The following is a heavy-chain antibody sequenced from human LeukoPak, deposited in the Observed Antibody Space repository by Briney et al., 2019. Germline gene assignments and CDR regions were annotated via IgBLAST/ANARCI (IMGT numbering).Heavy chain of an antibody. V-gene: IGHV2-5*02. Sequence: SGPTLVKPTQTLTLTCTFSGFSFSTSGVGVGWIRQPPGKALEWLALINWDDDKRYSPSLKSRLTITKDTSKTQVVLTMTNMDPVDTATYYCAHRRRDYGSGRQLFGDAFDIWGQGTMVTVSS. D-gene: IGHD3-10*01. CDR1: GFSFSTSGVG. CDR2: INWDDDK. CDR3: AHRRRDYGSGRQLFGDAFDI. J-gene: IGHJ3*02.